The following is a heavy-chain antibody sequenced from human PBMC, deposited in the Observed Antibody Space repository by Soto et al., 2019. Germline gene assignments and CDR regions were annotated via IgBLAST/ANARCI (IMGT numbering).Heavy chain of an antibody. D-gene: IGHD1-7*01. Sequence: SETLSLTCAVSSDSISRSHWLTWVRQSPGKGLEWFGDIYYCGSVYYNPSLRSRISISMDTSKNQFSLQLTSVTPEDTAVYYCAGTTSHYWYYMDVWGKGTTVTVSS. J-gene: IGHJ6*03. CDR1: SDSISRSHW. V-gene: IGHV4-4*02. CDR2: IYYCGSV. CDR3: AGTTSHYWYYMDV.